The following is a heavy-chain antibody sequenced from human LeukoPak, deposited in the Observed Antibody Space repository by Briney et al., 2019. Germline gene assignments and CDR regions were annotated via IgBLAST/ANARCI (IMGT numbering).Heavy chain of an antibody. CDR1: GFTFSSYS. CDR2: ISGSSSTI. V-gene: IGHV3-48*01. D-gene: IGHD3-22*01. CDR3: ARGSIYYDSSGKARLDY. J-gene: IGHJ4*02. Sequence: GGSLRLSCAASGFTFSSYSMNWVRQAPGKGLEWGSYISGSSSTIYYADSVKGRFTISRDNGKNTLYLQMNSLRAEDTAVYYCARGSIYYDSSGKARLDYGGKETLVTVSS.